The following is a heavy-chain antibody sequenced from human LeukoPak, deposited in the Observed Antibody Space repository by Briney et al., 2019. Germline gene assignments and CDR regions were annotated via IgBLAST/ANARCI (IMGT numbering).Heavy chain of an antibody. Sequence: GGSLRLSCAASGFTFDDYAMHWVRQAPGKGLEWVPLISGDGGSTYYADSVKGRFTISRDNSKNSLYLQMNSLRTEDTALYYCAKVYYYDSSGQDAEYFQHWGQGTLVTVSS. V-gene: IGHV3-43*02. CDR3: AKVYYYDSSGQDAEYFQH. CDR2: ISGDGGST. J-gene: IGHJ1*01. CDR1: GFTFDDYA. D-gene: IGHD3-22*01.